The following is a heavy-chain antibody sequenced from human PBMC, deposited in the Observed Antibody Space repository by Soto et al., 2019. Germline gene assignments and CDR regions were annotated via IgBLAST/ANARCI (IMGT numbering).Heavy chain of an antibody. J-gene: IGHJ5*02. V-gene: IGHV1-2*02. D-gene: IGHD3-10*01. Sequence: ASVKVSCKASGYTFTGYYMHWVRQAPGQGLEWMGWINPSSGGTNYAQKFQCRVTMTRDTSISTAYMELSRLRSDDTAAYYCSAVNGSGISRVLDPWGQECMVTVCS. CDR1: GYTFTGYY. CDR3: SAVNGSGISRVLDP. CDR2: INPSSGGT.